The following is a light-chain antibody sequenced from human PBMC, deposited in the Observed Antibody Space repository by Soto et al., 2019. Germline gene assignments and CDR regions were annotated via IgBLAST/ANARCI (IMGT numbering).Light chain of an antibody. CDR2: GAS. CDR3: QQYKSWPPIT. J-gene: IGKJ5*01. CDR1: QSVTGNY. V-gene: IGKV3-15*01. Sequence: IVLTPSPCSLSLSTGAGATLSCRAIQSVTGNYLAWYQQKPGQAPRLLIYGASTRATGIPARFSGSGSGTEFTLSISSLQSEDFAVYYCQQYKSWPPITFGQGTGLEIK.